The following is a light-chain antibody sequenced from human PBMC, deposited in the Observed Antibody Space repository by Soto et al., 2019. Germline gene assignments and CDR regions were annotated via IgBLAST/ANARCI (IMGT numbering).Light chain of an antibody. CDR2: QTS. V-gene: IGKV3-20*01. CDR1: QSVSSSY. J-gene: IGKJ1*01. Sequence: EIVLTQSPGTLSLSPGERVDLSCRASQSVSSSYLAWYQQKPGQSPRLLIYQTSIRAAGIPDRFTGSGSGTDFTLTISRLEPEDFAVYYCQQYGSSWTFGQGAKVDI. CDR3: QQYGSSWT.